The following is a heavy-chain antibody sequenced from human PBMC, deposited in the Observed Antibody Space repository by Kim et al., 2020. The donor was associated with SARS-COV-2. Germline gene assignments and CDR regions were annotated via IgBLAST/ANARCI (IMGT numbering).Heavy chain of an antibody. D-gene: IGHD4-17*01. CDR2: ISGSGGST. V-gene: IGHV3-23*01. CDR1: GFTFSSYA. Sequence: GGSLRLSCAASGFTFSSYAMSWVRQAPGKGLEWVSAISGSGGSTYYADSVKGRFTISRDNSKNTLYLQMNSLRAEDTAVYYCAKDGGNTVWYYYGMDVWGQGTTVTVSS. J-gene: IGHJ6*02. CDR3: AKDGGNTVWYYYGMDV.